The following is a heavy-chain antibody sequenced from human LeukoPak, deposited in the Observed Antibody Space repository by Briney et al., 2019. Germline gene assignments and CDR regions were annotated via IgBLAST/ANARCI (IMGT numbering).Heavy chain of an antibody. CDR3: ARHHDEWLLQGFDL. CDR2: IYYSGST. CDR1: GGSISGSSYY. Sequence: SETLSLTCTVSGGSISGSSYYWGWIRQPPGKGLEWIGSIYYSGSTYYNPSLKSRVTISVDTSKNQFSLKLSSVTAADTAVYYCARHHDEWLLQGFDLWGRGTLVTVSS. D-gene: IGHD3-22*01. V-gene: IGHV4-39*01. J-gene: IGHJ2*01.